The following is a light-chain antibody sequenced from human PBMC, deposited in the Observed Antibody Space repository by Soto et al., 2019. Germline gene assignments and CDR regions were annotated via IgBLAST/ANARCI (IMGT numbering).Light chain of an antibody. J-gene: IGKJ4*01. CDR1: QSLSNTY. CDR2: GAS. Sequence: EIVMTQPPVTLSLSPGETATLSCRASQSLSNTYISWYQQKPGQAPRLLIYGASTRATGIPARFSGSGSGTDFTLTISSLQPEDFALYYCHQDFDLPLTFGGGTKVEIK. V-gene: IGKV3D-7*01. CDR3: HQDFDLPLT.